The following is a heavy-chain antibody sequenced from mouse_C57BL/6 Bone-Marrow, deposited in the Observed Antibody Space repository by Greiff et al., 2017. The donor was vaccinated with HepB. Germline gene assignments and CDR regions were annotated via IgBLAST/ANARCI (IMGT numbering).Heavy chain of an antibody. CDR1: GYTFTSYW. D-gene: IGHD1-1*01. V-gene: IGHV1-59*01. CDR2: IDPSDSYT. J-gene: IGHJ2*01. CDR3: ARHYYYGSSYW. Sequence: QVQLKQPGAELVRPGTSVKLSCKASGYTFTSYWMHWVKQRPGQGLEWIGVIDPSDSYTNYNQKFKGKATLTVDTSSSTAYMQLSSLTSEDSAVYYCARHYYYGSSYWWGQGTTLTVSS.